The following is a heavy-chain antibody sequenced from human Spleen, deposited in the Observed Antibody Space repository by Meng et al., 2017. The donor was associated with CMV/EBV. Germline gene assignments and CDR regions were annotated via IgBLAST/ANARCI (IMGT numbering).Heavy chain of an antibody. J-gene: IGHJ6*02. CDR2: ISYDGSDI. CDR3: ARDSFCSSTSCFNNYYYYGMDI. Sequence: GGSLRLSCAASGLTFSSYAMHWVRQAPVKGLEWVAVISYDGSDIYYADSVKGRFTISRDNSESTLYLEMNSLRGEDTAVYYCARDSFCSSTSCFNNYYYYGMDIWGQGTTVTVSS. D-gene: IGHD2-2*01. V-gene: IGHV3-30-3*01. CDR1: GLTFSSYA.